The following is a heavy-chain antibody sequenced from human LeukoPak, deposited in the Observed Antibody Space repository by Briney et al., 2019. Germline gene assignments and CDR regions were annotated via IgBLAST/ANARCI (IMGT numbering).Heavy chain of an antibody. J-gene: IGHJ4*02. V-gene: IGHV4-39*01. D-gene: IGHD3/OR15-3a*01. CDR3: ARQTGSGLFILP. CDR1: GGSISSSYSY. CDR2: IYYTGNT. Sequence: SETLSLTCTVSGGSISSSYSYWGWIRQPPGKGLEWIGSIYYTGNTYYNASLKSRVTISIDTSKNQISLRLTSVTATDTAVYYCARQTGSGLFILPGGQGTLVTVSS.